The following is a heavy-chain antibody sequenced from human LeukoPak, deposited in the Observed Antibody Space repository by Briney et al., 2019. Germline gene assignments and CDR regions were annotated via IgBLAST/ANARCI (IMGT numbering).Heavy chain of an antibody. D-gene: IGHD1-26*01. J-gene: IGHJ6*03. CDR3: ARPIVGATMNYYYYMDV. CDR1: GDSVSSNSAA. CDR2: TYYRSKWYN. Sequence: SQTLSLTCAISGDSVSSNSAAWNWIRQSPSRGLEWLGRTYYRSKWYNDYAVSVKSRITTNPDTSKNQFSLQLSSVTAADTAVYYCARPIVGATMNYYYYMDVWGKGTTVTVSS. V-gene: IGHV6-1*01.